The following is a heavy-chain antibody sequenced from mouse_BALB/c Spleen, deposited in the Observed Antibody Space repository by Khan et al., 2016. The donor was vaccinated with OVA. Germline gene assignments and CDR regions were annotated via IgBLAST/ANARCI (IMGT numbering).Heavy chain of an antibody. V-gene: IGHV2-2*02. CDR3: ARNYGYDEGIAY. D-gene: IGHD2-2*01. CDR2: IWSGGST. Sequence: VQLQESGPGLVQPSQSLSITCTVSGFSLTYYGVHWVCQSPGKGLEWLGVIWSGGSTDYNAAFLTRLNIVKDKSKGQAFFRMNSLQVNDTAIYYCARNYGYDEGIAYWGQGTLVTVSA. CDR1: GFSLTYYG. J-gene: IGHJ3*01.